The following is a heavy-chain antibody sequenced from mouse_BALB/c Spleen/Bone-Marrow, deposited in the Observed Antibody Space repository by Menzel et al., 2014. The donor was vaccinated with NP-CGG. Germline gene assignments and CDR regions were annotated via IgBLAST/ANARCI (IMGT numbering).Heavy chain of an antibody. CDR2: ISYDGSN. Sequence: VQLKDSGPGLVKPSQSLSLTCSVTGYSITSGYYCNWIRQFPGNKLEWMGYISYDGSNNYNPSLKNRISITRDTSKNQFFLKLNSVTTEDTATYYCARGGYDGRGFAYWGQGTLVTVSA. CDR3: ARGGYDGRGFAY. V-gene: IGHV3-6*02. CDR1: GYSITSGYY. J-gene: IGHJ3*01. D-gene: IGHD2-14*01.